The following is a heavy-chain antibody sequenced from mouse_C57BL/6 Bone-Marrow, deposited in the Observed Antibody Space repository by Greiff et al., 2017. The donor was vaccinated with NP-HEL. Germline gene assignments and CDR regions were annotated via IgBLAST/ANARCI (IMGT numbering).Heavy chain of an antibody. D-gene: IGHD2-1*01. V-gene: IGHV1-7*01. CDR2: INPSSGYT. CDR1: GYTGTSYW. J-gene: IGHJ3*01. CDR3: ASGIYYGLAY. Sequence: VQLVESGAELAKPGASVKLSCKAAGYTGTSYWMHGGKQRPGQGLEWMGDINPSSGYTKYNQKFKDKATLTADKSSSTAYMQLSSLTYEDSAVYYCASGIYYGLAYWGKGTLVTVSA.